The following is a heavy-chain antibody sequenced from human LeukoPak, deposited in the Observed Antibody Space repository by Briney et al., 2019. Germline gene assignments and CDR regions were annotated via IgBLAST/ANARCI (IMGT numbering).Heavy chain of an antibody. CDR1: GFTFSIYE. J-gene: IGHJ4*02. D-gene: IGHD3-3*01. CDR3: ARSYYDFWSGYYTALYFDY. V-gene: IGHV3-48*03. CDR2: ISSSGSTI. Sequence: PGGSLRLSCAASGFTFSIYEMNWVRQAPGKGLEWVSYISSSGSTIYYADSVKGRFTISRDNAKNSLYLQMNSLRAEDTAVYYCARSYYDFWSGYYTALYFDYWGQGTLVTVSS.